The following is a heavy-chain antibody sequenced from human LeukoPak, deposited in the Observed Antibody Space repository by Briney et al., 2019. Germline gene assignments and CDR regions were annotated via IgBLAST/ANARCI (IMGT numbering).Heavy chain of an antibody. J-gene: IGHJ3*02. D-gene: IGHD6-13*01. Sequence: SETLSLTCSVSGGSISSYYWSWIRQPPGQGLEWIGYIYYSRSTNYNPSLKGRVTISIDTSKNQFSLKVNSVTAADTAVYYCARHGANRQQLVMAFDIWGQGTMVTVSS. CDR2: IYYSRST. CDR1: GGSISSYY. CDR3: ARHGANRQQLVMAFDI. V-gene: IGHV4-59*08.